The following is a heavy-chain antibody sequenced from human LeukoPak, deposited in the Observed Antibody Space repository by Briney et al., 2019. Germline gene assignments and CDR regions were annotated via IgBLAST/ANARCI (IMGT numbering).Heavy chain of an antibody. CDR2: ITNNGGST. V-gene: IGHV3-64*01. Sequence: GGSLRLSCADSGFTFSNYAMHWVRQAPGKGLEFVSAITNNGGSTYYANSVKGRFTISRDNSKNTLFLQMGSLRAEDSAVYYCETDGEGYNYDYWGQGTLVTVSS. D-gene: IGHD5-24*01. CDR1: GFTFSNYA. J-gene: IGHJ4*02. CDR3: ETDGEGYNYDY.